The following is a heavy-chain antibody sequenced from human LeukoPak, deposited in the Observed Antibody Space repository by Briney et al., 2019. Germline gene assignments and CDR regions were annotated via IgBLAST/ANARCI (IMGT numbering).Heavy chain of an antibody. Sequence: SETLSLTCAVYGGSFSGYYWSWIRQPPGRGLEWIGEINHSGNTNYNPSLKSRVTTSVDTSKNQFSLKLSSVTAADTAVYYCATHVEMTTAYLGYWGQGTLVTVSS. V-gene: IGHV4-34*01. D-gene: IGHD5-24*01. CDR3: ATHVEMTTAYLGY. CDR2: INHSGNT. J-gene: IGHJ4*02. CDR1: GGSFSGYY.